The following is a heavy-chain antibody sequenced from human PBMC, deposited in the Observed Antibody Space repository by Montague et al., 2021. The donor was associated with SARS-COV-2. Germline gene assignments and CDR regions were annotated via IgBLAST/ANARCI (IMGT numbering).Heavy chain of an antibody. V-gene: IGHV4-31*03. Sequence: TLSLTCTVSGGSISSGGYYWSWIRQHPGKGLEWIGYIYYSGSTYYNPSLKSRVTISVDTSKNQFSLKLSSVTAADTALYYCASTYGGNLGYYYYMDVWGKGTTVTVSS. D-gene: IGHD4-23*01. CDR2: IYYSGST. J-gene: IGHJ6*03. CDR3: ASTYGGNLGYYYYMDV. CDR1: GGSISSGGYY.